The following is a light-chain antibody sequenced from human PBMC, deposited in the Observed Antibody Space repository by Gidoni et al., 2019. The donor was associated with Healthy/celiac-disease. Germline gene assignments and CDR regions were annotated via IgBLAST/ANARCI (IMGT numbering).Light chain of an antibody. V-gene: IGKV3-15*01. CDR3: QQYNNWPPT. CDR2: DAS. J-gene: IGKJ2*01. Sequence: EIVMTQSPATLSVSPGERATLSCRATQSVSSNLAWYQQKPGQAPRLLIYDASTRATGIPARFSGSGSGTEFTLTISSLQSEDFAVYSCQQYNNWPPTFXXXTKLEI. CDR1: QSVSSN.